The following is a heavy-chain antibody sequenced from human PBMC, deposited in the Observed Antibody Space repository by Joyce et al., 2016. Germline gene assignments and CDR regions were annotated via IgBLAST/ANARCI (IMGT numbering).Heavy chain of an antibody. CDR3: ARQPPAHRHGMDV. CDR2: IYSGRRP. CDR1: GFNVSNND. Sequence: EVQLVETGGGLIQPGGSLRLSFAAPGFNVSNNDMNWVRQAPGKGLEGGAVIYSGRRPFYAASVKGRFAISRDKSKNTLYLQMNSLRAEDTAVYYCARQPPAHRHGMDVWGQGTTVTVSS. V-gene: IGHV3-53*02. J-gene: IGHJ6*02.